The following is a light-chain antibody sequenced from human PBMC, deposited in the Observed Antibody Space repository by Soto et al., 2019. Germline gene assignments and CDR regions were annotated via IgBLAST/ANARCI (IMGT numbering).Light chain of an antibody. CDR1: QSISSH. CDR3: QQTYSTPLP. J-gene: IGKJ4*01. Sequence: DIQMTQSPSSLSASVGDRVTITCRASQSISSHLNWFQQKPGNAPKVMIYTASSLQGGVPSRFSGSGSGTDFALTISSLQPEDVATYYCQQTYSTPLPFGGGTKVEIK. CDR2: TAS. V-gene: IGKV1-39*01.